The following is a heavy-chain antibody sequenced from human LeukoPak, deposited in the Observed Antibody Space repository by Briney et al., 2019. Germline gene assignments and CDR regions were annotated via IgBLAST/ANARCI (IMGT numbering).Heavy chain of an antibody. Sequence: PSETLSLTCAVYGGSFSGYYWSWIRQPPGKGLEWIGEINHSGSTDYNPSLKSRVTISVGTSKNQFSLKLSSVTAADTAVYYCARPTRMAAAGTVPFYIWGQGTMVTVSS. V-gene: IGHV4-34*01. J-gene: IGHJ3*02. D-gene: IGHD6-13*01. CDR2: INHSGST. CDR3: ARPTRMAAAGTVPFYI. CDR1: GGSFSGYY.